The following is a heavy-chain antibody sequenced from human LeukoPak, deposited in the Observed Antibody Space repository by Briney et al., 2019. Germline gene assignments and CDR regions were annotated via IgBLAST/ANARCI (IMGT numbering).Heavy chain of an antibody. CDR1: GFTFSSYA. J-gene: IGHJ4*02. CDR2: ISSNGGST. CDR3: ARGGTIFGVVRGLDY. D-gene: IGHD3-3*01. V-gene: IGHV3-64*01. Sequence: GGSLRLSCAASGFTFSSYAMHWVRQAPGKGLEYVSAISSNGGSTYYANSVKGRFTISRDNSKNTLYLQMGSLRAEDMAVYYCARGGTIFGVVRGLDYWGQGTLVTVSS.